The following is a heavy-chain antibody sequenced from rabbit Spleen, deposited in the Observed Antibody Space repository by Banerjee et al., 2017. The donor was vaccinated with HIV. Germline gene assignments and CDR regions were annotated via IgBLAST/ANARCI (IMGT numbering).Heavy chain of an antibody. J-gene: IGHJ6*01. D-gene: IGHD1-1*01. V-gene: IGHV1S7*01. CDR3: VRGASSSGYYSL. CDR1: GFDFSSYY. CDR2: IDPVFGAT. Sequence: QSLEESGGGLVQPGGSLTLSCKASGFDFSSYYMSWVRQAPGKGLEWIGYIDPVFGATYYATWVNGRFTISSHNAQNTLYLQMTSLTAADTATYFCVRGASSSGYYSLWGPGTLVTVS.